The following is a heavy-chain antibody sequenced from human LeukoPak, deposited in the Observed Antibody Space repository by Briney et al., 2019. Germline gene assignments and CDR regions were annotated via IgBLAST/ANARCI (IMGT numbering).Heavy chain of an antibody. CDR2: IYYSGST. V-gene: IGHV4-30-4*01. D-gene: IGHD3-22*01. CDR3: ARGWGYYE. Sequence: SRTLSLTCTVSGGSISSGVYYWSWIRPPPGKGLEWIGYIYYSGSTYYNPSLKSRVTISVDTSKNQFSLKLSSVTAADTAVYYCARGWGYYEWGQGTLVTVSS. J-gene: IGHJ4*02. CDR1: GGSISSGVYY.